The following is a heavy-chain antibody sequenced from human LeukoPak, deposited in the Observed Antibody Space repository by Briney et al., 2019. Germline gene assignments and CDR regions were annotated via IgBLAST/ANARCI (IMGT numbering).Heavy chain of an antibody. V-gene: IGHV4-34*01. D-gene: IGHD5-12*01. Sequence: SETLSLTCAVYGGSFSGCYWSWIRQPPGKGLEWIGEINHSGSTNYNPSLKSRVTISVDTSKNQFSLKLSSVTAADTAVYYCARGLRRWLRDPFDYWGQGNPGHRLL. CDR3: ARGLRRWLRDPFDY. CDR1: GGSFSGCY. J-gene: IGHJ4*02. CDR2: INHSGST.